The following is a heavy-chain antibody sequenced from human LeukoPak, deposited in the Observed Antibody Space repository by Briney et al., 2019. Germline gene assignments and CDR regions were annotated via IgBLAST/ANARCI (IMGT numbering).Heavy chain of an antibody. CDR2: ISGSGGST. D-gene: IGHD4-17*01. J-gene: IGHJ6*02. Sequence: PGGSLRLSCAASGFTVSSNSMNWVRQAPGKGLQWVSAISGSGGSTYYADSVKGRFTISRDNSKNTLYLQMNSLRAEDTAVYYCAKSIRTTTVTTDYYYYYGMDVRGQGTTVTVSS. V-gene: IGHV3-23*01. CDR1: GFTVSSNS. CDR3: AKSIRTTTVTTDYYYYYGMDV.